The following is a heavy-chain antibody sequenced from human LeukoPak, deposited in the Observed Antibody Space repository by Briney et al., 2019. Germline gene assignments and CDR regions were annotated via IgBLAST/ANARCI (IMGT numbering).Heavy chain of an antibody. CDR1: GFTFGSYA. D-gene: IGHD3-10*01. CDR3: AKEQGWFGECSTY. CDR2: IGGNGGST. J-gene: IGHJ4*02. Sequence: GGSLRLSCAASGFTFGSYAMSWVRQAPGKGLEWVSAIGGNGGSTYYAESVKGRFTISRDNSKNTLYLQMDSLRADDTALYYCAKEQGWFGECSTYWGQGTLVTVSS. V-gene: IGHV3-23*01.